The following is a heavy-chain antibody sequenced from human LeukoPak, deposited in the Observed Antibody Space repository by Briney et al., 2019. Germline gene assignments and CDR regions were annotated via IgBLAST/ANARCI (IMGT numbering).Heavy chain of an antibody. D-gene: IGHD4-17*01. V-gene: IGHV4-61*03. CDR3: ARAHDYDDYVSSWFDP. CDR1: GASVSSSTSY. CDR2: IYYSGST. Sequence: SETLSLTCTVSGASVSSSTSYWSWIRQPPGKGLEWIGYIYYSGSTNYNPSLESRVAISVDTSRNHFSLRLRSVTAADTAVYYCARAHDYDDYVSSWFDPWGPGTLVTVST. J-gene: IGHJ5*02.